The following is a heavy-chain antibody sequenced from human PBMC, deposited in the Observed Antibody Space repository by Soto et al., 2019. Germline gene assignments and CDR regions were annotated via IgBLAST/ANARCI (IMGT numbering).Heavy chain of an antibody. CDR3: ARDSMRGYTFGWFGMDV. Sequence: EVQLVESGGGLVKPGGSLRLSCAASGFTVSSNYMNWVRQAPGKGLEWVSLIYGGGSTFYADSVKGRFTISRDNSKNTVYLQMNSLRAEDTAVYYCARDSMRGYTFGWFGMDVWGQGTTVTVSS. CDR1: GFTVSSNY. CDR2: IYGGGST. J-gene: IGHJ6*02. D-gene: IGHD5-18*01. V-gene: IGHV3-66*01.